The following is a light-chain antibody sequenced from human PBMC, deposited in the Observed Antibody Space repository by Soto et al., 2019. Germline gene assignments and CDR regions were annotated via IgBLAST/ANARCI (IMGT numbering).Light chain of an antibody. CDR2: VNSDGSQ. V-gene: IGLV4-69*01. CDR3: QTWGTGPLV. J-gene: IGLJ3*02. CDR1: SGHTYG. Sequence: QSVLTQSPSASASLGASVKLTCTLSSGHTYGIAWHQQQPEKGPRYLMKVNSDGSQTKGDGIPDRFSGSASGAERYLTISSLQSEDEADYYCQTWGTGPLVFGGGTKLTVL.